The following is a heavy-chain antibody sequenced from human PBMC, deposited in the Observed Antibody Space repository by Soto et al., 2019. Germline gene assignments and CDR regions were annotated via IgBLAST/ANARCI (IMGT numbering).Heavy chain of an antibody. CDR2: ISGYDGRT. J-gene: IGHJ4*02. CDR3: ARDCEDIRHINCLVA. Sequence: QLVQSGVEVKKPGASVRVSCKASGYTFINYCISWVRQAPGQGLEWMGWISGYDGRTNYAQRFQGRVTMTTDTSTKTAYMELTSLTSDDTAVYYCARDCEDIRHINCLVAWGQGPRVTVSS. CDR1: GYTFINYC. V-gene: IGHV1-18*01. D-gene: IGHD2-21*01.